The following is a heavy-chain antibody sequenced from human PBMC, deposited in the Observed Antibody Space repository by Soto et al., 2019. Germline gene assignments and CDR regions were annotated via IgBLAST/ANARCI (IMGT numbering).Heavy chain of an antibody. CDR1: GGSFTDYY. D-gene: IGHD3-22*01. J-gene: IGHJ6*02. V-gene: IGHV4-34*01. Sequence: QVQLRQWGAGLLKPSETLVLTCAVSGGSFTDYYWGWIRQSPGKGLEWIGEINHSASSTYNPSRASGVTILVESTNNECSLRLTSVTAADTAMYYCARGEYDSSGLYSWVPLGFDVWGQGTTVTVSS. CDR2: INHSASS. CDR3: ARGEYDSSGLYSWVPLGFDV.